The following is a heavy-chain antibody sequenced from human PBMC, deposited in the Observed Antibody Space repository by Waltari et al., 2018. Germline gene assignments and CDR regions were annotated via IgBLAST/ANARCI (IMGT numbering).Heavy chain of an antibody. D-gene: IGHD4-17*01. J-gene: IGHJ3*02. Sequence: QVQLQESGPGLGKPSQTLSLTCPVSGGSISSGSYYWSWIRQPAGKGLEWIGRIYTSGSTNYNPSLKSRVPISVDTSKNQFSLKLSSVTAADTAVYYCARGGGDYGDYGSPPGAFDIWGQGTMVTVSS. CDR2: IYTSGST. V-gene: IGHV4-61*02. CDR1: GGSISSGSYY. CDR3: ARGGGDYGDYGSPPGAFDI.